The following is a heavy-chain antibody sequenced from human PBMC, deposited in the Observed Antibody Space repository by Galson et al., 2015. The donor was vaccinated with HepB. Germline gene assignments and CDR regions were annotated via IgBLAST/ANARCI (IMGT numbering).Heavy chain of an antibody. V-gene: IGHV1-69*13. CDR3: ARLPSGPDYYDDVY. CDR1: GGTFSSYA. Sequence: SVKVSCKASGGTFSSYAISWVRQAPGQGLEWMGGIIPILGTANYAQKFQGRVTITADESTSTAYMELSSLRSEDTAVYYCARLPSGPDYYDDVYWGQGTLVTVSS. D-gene: IGHD3-22*01. J-gene: IGHJ4*02. CDR2: IIPILGTA.